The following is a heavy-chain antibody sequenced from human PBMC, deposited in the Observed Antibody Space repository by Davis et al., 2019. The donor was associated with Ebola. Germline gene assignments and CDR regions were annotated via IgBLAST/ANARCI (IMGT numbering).Heavy chain of an antibody. CDR1: GFTFSSHW. CDR3: ARPVMTALTTGDY. CDR2: ITASGGHT. J-gene: IGHJ4*02. D-gene: IGHD1-1*01. Sequence: GGSLRLSCAASGFTFSSHWMHWLRQAPGKGLQWVSSITASGGHTFYADSVKGRFTISRDTSRNTVYLQMNGLRAEDTAFYYCARPVMTALTTGDYCGQGTLVVVSS. V-gene: IGHV3-23*01.